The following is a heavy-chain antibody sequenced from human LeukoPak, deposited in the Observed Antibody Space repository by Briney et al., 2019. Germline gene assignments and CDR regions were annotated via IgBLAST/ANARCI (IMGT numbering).Heavy chain of an antibody. CDR2: INHSGST. CDR1: GGSFSGYY. D-gene: IGHD3-10*01. CDR3: ARHLIGGYYYGSGSYRNWFDP. J-gene: IGHJ5*02. Sequence: KASETLSLTCAVYGGSFSGYYWSWIRQPPGKGLEWIGEINHSGSTNYNPSLKSRVTISVDTSKNQFSLKLSSVTAADTAVYYCARHLIGGYYYGSGSYRNWFDPWGQGTLVTVSS. V-gene: IGHV4-34*01.